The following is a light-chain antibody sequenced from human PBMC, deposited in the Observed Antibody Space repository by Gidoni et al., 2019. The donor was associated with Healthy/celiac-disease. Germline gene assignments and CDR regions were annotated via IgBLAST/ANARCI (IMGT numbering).Light chain of an antibody. CDR3: QQSYSTPRCT. Sequence: DIQMTQSPSSLSASVGDRVTITCRASQSIISYLNWYQQKPGKAPKLLIYAASSLQSGVPSRFSGSGSGTDFTLTISSLQPEDFATYYCQQSYSTPRCTFGQGTKVEIK. CDR1: QSIISY. CDR2: AAS. V-gene: IGKV1-39*01. J-gene: IGKJ1*01.